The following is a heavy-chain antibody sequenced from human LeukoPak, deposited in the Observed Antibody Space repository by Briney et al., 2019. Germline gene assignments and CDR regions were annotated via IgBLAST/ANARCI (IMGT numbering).Heavy chain of an antibody. V-gene: IGHV1-2*02. CDR2: INPNSGGT. CDR1: GYTFTGYY. D-gene: IGHD2-21*02. CDR3: ARDLGPGGDEYYFDY. J-gene: IGHJ4*02. Sequence: GASVKVSCKASGYTFTGYYMHWERQAPGQGLGWMGWINPNSGGTNYAQKFQGRVTMTRDTSISTAYMELSRLRSDDTAVYYCARDLGPGGDEYYFDYWGQGTLVTVSS.